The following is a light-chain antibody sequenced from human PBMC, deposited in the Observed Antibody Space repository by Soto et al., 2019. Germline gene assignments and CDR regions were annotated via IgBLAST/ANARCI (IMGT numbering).Light chain of an antibody. V-gene: IGKV1-33*01. Sequence: DIHMTQSPSSLSASFLYIVTITCXASQDIDNYLNWYQQKPGKAPKLLIYDASNLDRGVPSRFSGSGSGTHFTFTISSLQPEDFATYYCQQYENLPVTFGQGTRLEI. CDR1: QDIDNY. J-gene: IGKJ5*01. CDR2: DAS. CDR3: QQYENLPVT.